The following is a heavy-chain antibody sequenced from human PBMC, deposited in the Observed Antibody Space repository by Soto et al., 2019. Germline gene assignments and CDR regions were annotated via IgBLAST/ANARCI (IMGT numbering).Heavy chain of an antibody. V-gene: IGHV3-53*01. CDR3: VRPLPSGQNHAMAV. CDR2: IYNDGKT. CDR1: GLPVSSNY. J-gene: IGHJ6*02. Sequence: GGSLRLSCAASGLPVSSNYMSWVRQAPGKGLEWVSVIYNDGKTYYADSVKGRFTISRDASKNTLHLQMDSLRDEDTAVYYCVRPLPSGQNHAMAVWGQGTTVTVSS. D-gene: IGHD3-10*01.